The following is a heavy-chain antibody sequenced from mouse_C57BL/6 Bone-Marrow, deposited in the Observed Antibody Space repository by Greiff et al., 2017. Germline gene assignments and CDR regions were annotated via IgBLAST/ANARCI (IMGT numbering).Heavy chain of an antibody. CDR3: TSYSNYVWYFDV. D-gene: IGHD2-5*01. V-gene: IGHV1-15*01. Sequence: VQLKESGAELVRPGASVTLSCKASGYTFTDYEMHWVKQTPVHGLEWIGAIDPETGGTAYNQKFKGKAILTADKSSSTAYMELRSLTSEDSAVYYCTSYSNYVWYFDVWGTGTTVTVSS. CDR2: IDPETGGT. J-gene: IGHJ1*03. CDR1: GYTFTDYE.